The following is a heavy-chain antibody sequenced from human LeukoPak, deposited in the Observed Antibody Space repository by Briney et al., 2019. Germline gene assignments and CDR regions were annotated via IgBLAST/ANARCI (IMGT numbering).Heavy chain of an antibody. J-gene: IGHJ4*02. CDR1: GFTFSDYY. Sequence: GGSLRLSCAASGFTFSDYYMSWIRQAPGKGLEWVSYISSSGSTIYYADSVKGRFTISRDNAKNSLYLQMNSLRAKDTAVYYCAKEGDGYNSHSDYWGQGTLVTVSS. V-gene: IGHV3-11*01. D-gene: IGHD5-24*01. CDR3: AKEGDGYNSHSDY. CDR2: ISSSGSTI.